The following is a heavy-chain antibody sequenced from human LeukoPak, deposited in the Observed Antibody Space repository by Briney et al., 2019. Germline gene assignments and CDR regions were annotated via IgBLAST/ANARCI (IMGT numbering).Heavy chain of an antibody. V-gene: IGHV1-24*01. CDR2: FDPEDGET. CDR3: ATLAFSGIAAAGTDFQH. CDR1: GYTLTELS. Sequence: ASVKVSCKVSGYTLTELSMHWVRQAPGKGLEWMGGFDPEDGETIYAQKFQGRVTVTEDTSTDTAYMELSSLRSEDTAVYYCATLAFSGIAAAGTDFQHWGQGTLVTVSS. J-gene: IGHJ1*01. D-gene: IGHD6-13*01.